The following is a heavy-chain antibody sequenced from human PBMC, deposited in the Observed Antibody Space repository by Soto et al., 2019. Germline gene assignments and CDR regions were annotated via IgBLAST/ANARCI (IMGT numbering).Heavy chain of an antibody. D-gene: IGHD4-17*01. Sequence: ASVKVSCKASGGTFSSYAISWVRQAPGQGLEWMGGIIPIFGTANYAQKFQGRVTITADESTSTAYMELSSLRSDDTAVYYCAKDGYADSVGRRFDFWGPGTLVTVSS. J-gene: IGHJ4*02. V-gene: IGHV1-69*13. CDR2: IIPIFGTA. CDR3: AKDGYADSVGRRFDF. CDR1: GGTFSSYA.